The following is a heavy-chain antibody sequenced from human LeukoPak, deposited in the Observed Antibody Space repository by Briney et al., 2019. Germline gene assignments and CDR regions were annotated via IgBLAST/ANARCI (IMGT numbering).Heavy chain of an antibody. CDR3: AKYGAASLFDY. CDR1: GFTFSSYG. CDR2: ISYDGSNK. V-gene: IGHV3-30*18. D-gene: IGHD4-17*01. J-gene: IGHJ4*02. Sequence: GRSLRLSCAASGFTFSSYGMHWVRQAPGKGLEWVAVISYDGSNKYYADSVKGRFTISRDNSKNTLYLQMNSLRAEDTAVYYCAKYGAASLFDYWGQGTLVTVSS.